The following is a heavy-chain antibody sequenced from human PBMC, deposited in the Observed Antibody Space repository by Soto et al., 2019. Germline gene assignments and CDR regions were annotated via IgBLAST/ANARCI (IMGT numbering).Heavy chain of an antibody. CDR2: IIPIFGTA. D-gene: IGHD2-2*01. Sequence: GASVKVSCKDSGGTLSSYASSWVRQAPGQGLEWMGGIIPIFGTANYAQKFQGRVTITADESTSTAYMELSSLRSEDTAVYYCASLALGYCSSTSCPPAEYFQHWGQGTLVTVSS. CDR1: GGTLSSYA. J-gene: IGHJ1*01. CDR3: ASLALGYCSSTSCPPAEYFQH. V-gene: IGHV1-69*13.